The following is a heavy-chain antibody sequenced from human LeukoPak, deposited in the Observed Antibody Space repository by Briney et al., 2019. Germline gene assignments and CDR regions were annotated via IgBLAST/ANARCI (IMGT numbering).Heavy chain of an antibody. CDR2: IWCDGSNK. CDR1: GFTFSSYG. J-gene: IGHJ4*01. Sequence: GRSLRLSCAASGFTFSSYGMHWVRQAPGKGLEWVAVIWCDGSNKYYADSVKGRFTISRDNSKNTLYLQMNSLRAEDTAVYYCARDQPPGFFDYWGQEPWSPSPQ. CDR3: ARDQPPGFFDY. V-gene: IGHV3-33*01.